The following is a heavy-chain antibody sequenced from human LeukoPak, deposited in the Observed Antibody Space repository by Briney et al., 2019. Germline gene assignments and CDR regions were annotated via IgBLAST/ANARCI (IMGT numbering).Heavy chain of an antibody. CDR1: GFTFSSYA. V-gene: IGHV3-23*01. J-gene: IGHJ4*02. CDR3: AKDRARYCSSTSCSYFDY. D-gene: IGHD2-2*01. Sequence: GGSLRLSRAASGFTFSSYAMSWVRQAPGKGLEWVSAISGSGGSTYYADSVKGRFTISRDNSKNTLYLQMNSLRAEDTAVYYCAKDRARYCSSTSCSYFDYWGQGTLVTVSS. CDR2: ISGSGGST.